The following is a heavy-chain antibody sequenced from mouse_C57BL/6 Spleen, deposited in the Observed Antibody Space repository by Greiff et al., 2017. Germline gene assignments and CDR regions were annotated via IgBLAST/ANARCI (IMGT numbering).Heavy chain of an antibody. CDR2: IYPGDGDT. CDR1: GYAFSSSW. Sequence: QVQLKQSGPELVKPGASVKISCKASGYAFSSSWMNWVKQRPGKGLEGIGRIYPGDGDTNYNGKFKGKATLTADKSSSTAYMQLSSLTSEDSAVYFCARLTTGYFDVWGTGTTVTVSS. CDR3: ARLTTGYFDV. V-gene: IGHV1-82*01. J-gene: IGHJ1*03.